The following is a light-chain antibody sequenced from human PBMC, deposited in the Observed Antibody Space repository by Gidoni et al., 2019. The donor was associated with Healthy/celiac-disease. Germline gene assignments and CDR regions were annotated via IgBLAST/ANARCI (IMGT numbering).Light chain of an antibody. CDR2: AAS. CDR1: QSISSY. Sequence: DIQMTQSPSSLSASVGDRVTITCRASQSISSYLNWYQQKPGKAPKLLIYAASSLQSGVPSRFSGSGSGTDFTLTISSLQPEDFATYYCQQSYSTPPMCSFXQXTKLEIK. V-gene: IGKV1-39*01. CDR3: QQSYSTPPMCS. J-gene: IGKJ2*04.